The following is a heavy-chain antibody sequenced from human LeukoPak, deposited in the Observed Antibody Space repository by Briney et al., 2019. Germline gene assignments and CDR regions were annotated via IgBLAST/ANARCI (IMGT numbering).Heavy chain of an antibody. V-gene: IGHV3-23*01. CDR3: AKDPNGDYVGAFDS. CDR2: ITAGGGT. J-gene: IGHJ3*01. D-gene: IGHD4-17*01. Sequence: SGGSPRLSCAASGLTFSNYAMTWVRQAPGKGLEWVSSITAGGGTSYTDSVKGRFTVYRDNSKNTLYLQMNSLRAGDTALYYCAKDPNGDYVGAFDSWGQGTMVTVSS. CDR1: GLTFSNYA.